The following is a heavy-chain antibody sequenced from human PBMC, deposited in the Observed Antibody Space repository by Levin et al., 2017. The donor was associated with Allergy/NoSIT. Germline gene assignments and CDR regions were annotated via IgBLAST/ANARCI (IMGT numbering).Heavy chain of an antibody. CDR3: ARGRTAMLKVKIENWFDP. V-gene: IGHV4-30-4*01. CDR1: GGSISSGDYY. J-gene: IGHJ5*02. Sequence: SETLSLTCTVSGGSISSGDYYWSWIRQPPGKGLEWIGYIYYSGSTYYNPSLKSRVTISVDTSKNQFSLKLSSVTAADTAVYYCARGRTAMLKVKIENWFDPWGQGTLVTVSS. CDR2: IYYSGST. D-gene: IGHD5-18*01.